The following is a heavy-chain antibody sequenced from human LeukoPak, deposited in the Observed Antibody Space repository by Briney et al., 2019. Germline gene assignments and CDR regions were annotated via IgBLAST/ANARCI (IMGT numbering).Heavy chain of an antibody. D-gene: IGHD3-9*01. CDR2: IYSGGST. J-gene: IGHJ4*02. V-gene: IGHV3-53*05. CDR3: VGDQVDDTGYLR. Sequence: GGSLRLSCAASGFTVSTNYMSWVRQAPGKGLEWVSAIYSGGSTYYADSVKGRFTISRDNSKNTLYLHMSSLRPEDTAMYYCVGDQVDDTGYLRWGQGTRVTVSS. CDR1: GFTVSTNY.